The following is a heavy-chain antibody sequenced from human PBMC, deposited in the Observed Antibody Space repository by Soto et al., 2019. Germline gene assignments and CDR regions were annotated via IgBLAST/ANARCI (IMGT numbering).Heavy chain of an antibody. Sequence: ASVKVSCKASGYTFTSYYMHWVRQAPGQGLEWMGIINPSGGSTSYAQKFQDRITMTRDTSTSTVYMELSSLRSEDTAVYYCARVKTTVTSALYFQHWGQGTLVTVSS. J-gene: IGHJ1*01. CDR2: INPSGGST. V-gene: IGHV1-46*01. CDR3: ARVKTTVTSALYFQH. D-gene: IGHD4-17*01. CDR1: GYTFTSYY.